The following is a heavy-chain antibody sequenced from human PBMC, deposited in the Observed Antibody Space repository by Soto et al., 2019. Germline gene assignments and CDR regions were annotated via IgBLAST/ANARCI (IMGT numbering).Heavy chain of an antibody. CDR3: ARGHGGLT. D-gene: IGHD6-25*01. J-gene: IGHJ3*01. CDR2: IKPDGSEK. Sequence: EVQLVESGGGLVQPGGSLTLSCGDSGSTFSSHWMSWIHQAPGKGPEWVANIKPDGSEKNYVDSVKGRFTISRDNARNALLLQKNSLRVEDTALYYCARGHGGLTWGQGTMVIVSS. CDR1: GSTFSSHW. V-gene: IGHV3-7*04.